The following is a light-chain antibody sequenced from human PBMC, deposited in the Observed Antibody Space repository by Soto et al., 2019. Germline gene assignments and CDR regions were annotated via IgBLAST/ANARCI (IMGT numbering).Light chain of an antibody. CDR2: SND. CDR3: SSYAGSNNFV. Sequence: QSVLTQPPSASGTPGQRVTIPCAGSSSNIGSNTVNWYQQLPGTAPKLLIYSNDQRPSGVPDRFSGSKSGTSASLAISGLQSDDEADYYCSSYAGSNNFVSGPGTKVTVL. CDR1: SSNIGSNT. J-gene: IGLJ1*01. V-gene: IGLV1-44*01.